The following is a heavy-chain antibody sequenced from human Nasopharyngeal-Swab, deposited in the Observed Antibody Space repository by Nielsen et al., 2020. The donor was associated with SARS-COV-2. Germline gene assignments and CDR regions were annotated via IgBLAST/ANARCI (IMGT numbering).Heavy chain of an antibody. V-gene: IGHV3-21*04. Sequence: VRQMPGKGLEWVSSISSSSTYIYYADSVKGRFTVSRDNSKNTLYLQMNSLRVEDTAIYYCAKHRDCSSTGCWGGYFYYAMDVWGQGTTVTVSS. CDR2: ISSSSTYI. CDR3: AKHRDCSSTGCWGGYFYYAMDV. J-gene: IGHJ6*02. D-gene: IGHD2-2*01.